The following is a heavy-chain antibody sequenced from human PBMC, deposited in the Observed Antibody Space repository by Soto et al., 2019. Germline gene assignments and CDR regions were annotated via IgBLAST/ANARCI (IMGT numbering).Heavy chain of an antibody. D-gene: IGHD6-19*01. Sequence: ASVKVSCKASGYTFTSYGISWVRQAPGQGLEWMGWISAYNGNTNYAQKLQGRVTMTTDTSTSTAYMELRSLRSDDTAVYYCARDRPLGVAGDRYFDLWGRGTLVTVSS. CDR2: ISAYNGNT. CDR1: GYTFTSYG. CDR3: ARDRPLGVAGDRYFDL. V-gene: IGHV1-18*01. J-gene: IGHJ2*01.